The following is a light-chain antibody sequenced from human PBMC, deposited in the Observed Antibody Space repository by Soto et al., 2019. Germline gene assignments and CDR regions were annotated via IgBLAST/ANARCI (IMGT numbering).Light chain of an antibody. CDR3: QHRSL. V-gene: IGKV3-11*01. Sequence: EIVMTQSPATLSVSPGERASLSCRASERVSSYLAWYRQKPGQAPRLLIYDSSKRATGITARFNGSGSETDFTLTISSLEPEDFAVYYCQHRSLFGGGTKVDIK. CDR1: ERVSSY. J-gene: IGKJ4*01. CDR2: DSS.